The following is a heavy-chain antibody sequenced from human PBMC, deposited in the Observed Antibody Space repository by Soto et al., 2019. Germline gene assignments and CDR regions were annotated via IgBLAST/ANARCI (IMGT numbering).Heavy chain of an antibody. Sequence: QVQLQESGPGLVKPSGTLSLTCAVSGGSISSSYWWSWVRQPPGKGLEWIGEIYHSGSTNYNPSLTRRVTISVDKSKNQFSLKLSSVTAADTAVYSCARVSGYYSSGMDVWGQGTTVTVSS. J-gene: IGHJ6*02. CDR1: GGSISSSYW. V-gene: IGHV4-4*02. CDR3: ARVSGYYSSGMDV. D-gene: IGHD3-10*01. CDR2: IYHSGST.